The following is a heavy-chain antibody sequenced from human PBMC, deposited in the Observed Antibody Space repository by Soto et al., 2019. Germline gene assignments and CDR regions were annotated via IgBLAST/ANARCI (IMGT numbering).Heavy chain of an antibody. V-gene: IGHV4-61*01. CDR1: GGSVSSGSYY. CDR2: IYYSGST. D-gene: IGHD6-19*01. Sequence: SETLSLTCTVSGGSVSSGSYYWSWIRQPPGKGLEWIGYIYYSGSTNYNPSLKSRVTISVDTSKNQFSLKLSSVTAADTAVYYCARTLNSSGWPQGWLDPWGQGTLVTVSS. CDR3: ARTLNSSGWPQGWLDP. J-gene: IGHJ5*02.